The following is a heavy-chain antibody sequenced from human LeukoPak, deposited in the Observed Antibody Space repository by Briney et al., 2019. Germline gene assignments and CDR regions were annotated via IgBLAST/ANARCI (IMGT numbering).Heavy chain of an antibody. CDR3: ASPYDSSGGGFDP. D-gene: IGHD3-22*01. V-gene: IGHV1-18*04. Sequence: ASVKVSCKASGYTFTGYYMHWVRQAPGQGLEWMGWISAYNGNTNYAQRLQGRVTMTTDTSTSTAYMELRSLRSDDTAVYYCASPYDSSGGGFDPWGQGTLVTVSS. CDR2: ISAYNGNT. CDR1: GYTFTGYY. J-gene: IGHJ5*02.